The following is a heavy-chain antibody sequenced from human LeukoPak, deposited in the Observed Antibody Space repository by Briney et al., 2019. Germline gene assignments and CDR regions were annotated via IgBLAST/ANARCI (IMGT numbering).Heavy chain of an antibody. V-gene: IGHV1-2*02. D-gene: IGHD2-15*01. CDR1: GHTFTGYY. CDR2: INPNSGGT. CDR3: ASGLAYCSGGSCYSDAFDI. J-gene: IGHJ3*02. Sequence: GASVKVSCKASGHTFTGYYMHWVRQAPGQGLEWMGWINPNSGGTNYAQKFQGRVTMTRDTSISTAYMELSRPRSDDTAVYYCASGLAYCSGGSCYSDAFDIWGQGTMVTVSS.